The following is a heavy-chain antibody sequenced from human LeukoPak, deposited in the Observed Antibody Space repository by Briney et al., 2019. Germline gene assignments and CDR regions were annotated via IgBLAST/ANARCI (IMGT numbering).Heavy chain of an antibody. CDR1: GFNFRGYA. Sequence: PGGSLRLSCAASGFNFRGYAMSWVRQAPGKGLEWVSGISGSGARAHYAESVRGRFTISRDSSQNTLHLEMNSLRAEDTAVYYCAKEVVLGEGNYFYYGMDVWGQGTTVTVSS. CDR2: ISGSGARA. J-gene: IGHJ6*02. V-gene: IGHV3-23*01. D-gene: IGHD1-26*01. CDR3: AKEVVLGEGNYFYYGMDV.